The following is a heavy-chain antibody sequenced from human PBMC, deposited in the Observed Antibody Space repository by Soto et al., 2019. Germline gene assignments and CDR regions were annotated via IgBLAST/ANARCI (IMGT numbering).Heavy chain of an antibody. CDR1: GFTFSSYA. V-gene: IGHV3-64D*08. D-gene: IGHD3-10*01. J-gene: IGHJ4*02. CDR3: VKGSDYYGSGSLSAY. Sequence: GGSLRLSCSASGFTFSSYAMHWVRQAPGKGLEYVSAISSNGGSTYYADSVKGRFTISRDNSKNTLYLQMSSLRAEDTAVYYCVKGSDYYGSGSLSAYWGQGTLVTVSS. CDR2: ISSNGGST.